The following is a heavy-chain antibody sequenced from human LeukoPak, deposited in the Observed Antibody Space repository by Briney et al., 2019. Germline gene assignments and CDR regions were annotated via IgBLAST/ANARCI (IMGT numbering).Heavy chain of an antibody. D-gene: IGHD3-22*01. CDR2: INPSDGST. V-gene: IGHV1-46*01. Sequence: GASVKVSCKASGYTFTSYYIHCVRQAPGQGLVWMGIINPSDGSTSYAQKFQGRVTMTRDTSTSTVYMEVSSPRSEDTAVYYCARGKPSSGYLPYDYWGQGTLVTVSS. J-gene: IGHJ4*02. CDR3: ARGKPSSGYLPYDY. CDR1: GYTFTSYY.